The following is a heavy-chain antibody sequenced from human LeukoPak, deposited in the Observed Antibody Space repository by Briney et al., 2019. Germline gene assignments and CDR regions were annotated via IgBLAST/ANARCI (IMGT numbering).Heavy chain of an antibody. D-gene: IGHD2-15*01. J-gene: IGHJ4*02. CDR2: INPSGGST. CDR3: ARPYPSTRRGSYFDY. V-gene: IGHV1-46*01. Sequence: ASVKVSCKASGYTFTRYYMHWVRQAPGQGLEWMGIINPSGGSTSYAQKFQGRVTMTRDTSTSTVYMELSSLRSEDTAVYYCARPYPSTRRGSYFDYWGQGTLVTVSS. CDR1: GYTFTRYY.